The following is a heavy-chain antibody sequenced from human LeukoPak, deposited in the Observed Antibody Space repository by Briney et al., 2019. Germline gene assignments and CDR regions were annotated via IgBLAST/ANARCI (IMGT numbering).Heavy chain of an antibody. CDR1: GFTFSRYG. D-gene: IGHD6-13*01. J-gene: IGHJ4*02. CDR2: IWFDGSKK. Sequence: GGSLRLSCAASGFTFSRYGMHWVRQAPGKGLEWAAVIWFDGSKKFYAESVKGRFTISRDNSKNTLYLQMNSLRAEDTAVYYCARDPSSSWYVDYWGQGTLVTVSS. CDR3: ARDPSSSWYVDY. V-gene: IGHV3-33*01.